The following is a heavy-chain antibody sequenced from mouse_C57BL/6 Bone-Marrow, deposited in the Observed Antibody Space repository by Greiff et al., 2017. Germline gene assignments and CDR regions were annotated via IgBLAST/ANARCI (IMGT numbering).Heavy chain of an antibody. J-gene: IGHJ2*01. CDR1: GYTFTSYW. D-gene: IGHD1-1*01. CDR2: IYPGNSET. V-gene: IGHV1-5*01. Sequence: VQLQQSGTVLARPGASVKMSCKTSGYTFTSYWMHWVKQRPGQGLEWIGAIYPGNSETSYNQKFKGKAKLTAVTSASTAYMELSSLTNEDSAVYYCTRYIIRVISTTLVDYFDYWGQGTTLTVSS. CDR3: TRYIIRVISTTLVDYFDY.